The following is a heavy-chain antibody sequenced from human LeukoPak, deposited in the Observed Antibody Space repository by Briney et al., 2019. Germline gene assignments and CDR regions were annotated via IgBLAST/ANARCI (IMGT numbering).Heavy chain of an antibody. V-gene: IGHV1-18*01. Sequence: ASVKVSCKASGYTFTSYGISWVRQAPGQGLEWMGWISAYNGNTNYAQKLQGRVTMTTDTSTSTAYMELRSLRSDDTAVYYCARSYYDFWSGYHDAFDIWGQGTMVTVSS. J-gene: IGHJ3*02. CDR2: ISAYNGNT. CDR3: ARSYYDFWSGYHDAFDI. CDR1: GYTFTSYG. D-gene: IGHD3-3*01.